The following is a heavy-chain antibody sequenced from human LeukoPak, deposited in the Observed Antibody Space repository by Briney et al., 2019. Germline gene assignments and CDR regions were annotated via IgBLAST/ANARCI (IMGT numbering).Heavy chain of an antibody. D-gene: IGHD1-26*01. CDR3: AKRAFSGSYYSAFDI. CDR1: GFTFSRYG. J-gene: IGHJ3*02. V-gene: IGHV3-23*01. CDR2: ISGSGGST. Sequence: PGGSLRLSCAASGFTFSRYGMSWVRQAPGKGLEWVSAISGSGGSTYYADSVKGRFTISRDNSKNTLYLQMNSLRAEDTAVYYCAKRAFSGSYYSAFDIWGQGTMVTVSS.